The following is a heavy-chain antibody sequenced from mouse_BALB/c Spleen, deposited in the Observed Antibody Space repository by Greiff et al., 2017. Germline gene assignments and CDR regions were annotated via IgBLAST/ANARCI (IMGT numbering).Heavy chain of an antibody. D-gene: IGHD2-2*01. CDR1: GDSITSGY. CDR3: ARYHYGYDGAGAMDY. Sequence: EVKLQESGPSLVKPSQTLSLTCSVTGDSITSGYWNWIRKFPGNKLEYMGYISYSGSTYYNPSLKSRISITRDTSKNQYYLQLNSVTTEDTATYYCARYHYGYDGAGAMDYWGQGTSVTVSS. V-gene: IGHV3-8*02. J-gene: IGHJ4*01. CDR2: ISYSGST.